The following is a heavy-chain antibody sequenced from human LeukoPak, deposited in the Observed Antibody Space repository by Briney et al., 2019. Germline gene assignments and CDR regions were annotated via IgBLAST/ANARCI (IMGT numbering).Heavy chain of an antibody. CDR1: GFTFSSYS. D-gene: IGHD3-22*01. CDR3: ARGNTPYYYDSSGYYDAFDI. Sequence: GGSLRLSCAASGFTFSSYSMNWVRQAPGKGLEWVSSISSSSSYIYYADSVKGRFTISRDNAKNSLYLQMNSLRAEDTAVYYCARGNTPYYYDSSGYYDAFDIWGQGTMVTVSS. J-gene: IGHJ3*02. CDR2: ISSSSSYI. V-gene: IGHV3-21*01.